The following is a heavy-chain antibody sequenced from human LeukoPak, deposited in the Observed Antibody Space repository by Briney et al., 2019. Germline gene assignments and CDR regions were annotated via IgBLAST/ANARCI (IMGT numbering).Heavy chain of an antibody. J-gene: IGHJ4*02. CDR1: GFTFDDYA. CDR3: DPGYYYDSSGYYTGY. D-gene: IGHD3-22*01. CDR2: ISGDGGST. V-gene: IGHV3-43*02. Sequence: GGSLRLSCAASGFTFDDYAMHWVRQAPGKGLEWVSLISGDGGSTYYADSVKGRFTISRDNSKNSLYLQMNSLRTEDTALYYCDPGYYYDSSGYYTGYWGQGTLVTVYS.